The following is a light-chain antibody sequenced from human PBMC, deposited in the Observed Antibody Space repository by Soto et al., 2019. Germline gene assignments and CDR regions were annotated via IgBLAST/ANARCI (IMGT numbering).Light chain of an antibody. CDR2: EVG. CDR1: SSDVGYYNY. Sequence: QSVLTQPASVSGSPGQSITISCTGTSSDVGYYNYVSWYQKHSGKAPELLIYEVGYRPSGVSNRFSGSKSGNTASLTISGLQAEDEADYYCSSYTTSSILHVFGTGTKVTVL. V-gene: IGLV2-14*01. J-gene: IGLJ1*01. CDR3: SSYTTSSILHV.